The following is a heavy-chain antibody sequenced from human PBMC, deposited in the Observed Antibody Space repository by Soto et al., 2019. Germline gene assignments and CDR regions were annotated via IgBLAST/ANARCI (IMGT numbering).Heavy chain of an antibody. D-gene: IGHD6-19*01. Sequence: EVQLVESGGGLVQPGRSLRLSCAASGFTFDDYAMHWVRQAPGKGLEWVSGISWNSGSIGYADSVKGRFTISRDNAKNSLYLQMNSLRPEDTALYYCVKDSSGWYLAHFDYWGQGILVTVSS. CDR3: VKDSSGWYLAHFDY. CDR2: ISWNSGSI. V-gene: IGHV3-9*01. J-gene: IGHJ4*02. CDR1: GFTFDDYA.